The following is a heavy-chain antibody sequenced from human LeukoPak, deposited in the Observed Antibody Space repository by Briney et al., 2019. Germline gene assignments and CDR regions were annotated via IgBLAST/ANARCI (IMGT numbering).Heavy chain of an antibody. CDR3: AKSGGYGLIDY. CDR2: IYYSGST. J-gene: IGHJ4*02. Sequence: SETLSPTCTVSGGSISSSSYYWGWIRQPPGKGLEWIGSIYYSGSTYYNPSLKSRVTISIDTSKNQFSLRLNSVTAADTAMYYCAKSGGYGLIDYWGQGTRVTVSS. D-gene: IGHD1-26*01. V-gene: IGHV4-39*01. CDR1: GGSISSSSYY.